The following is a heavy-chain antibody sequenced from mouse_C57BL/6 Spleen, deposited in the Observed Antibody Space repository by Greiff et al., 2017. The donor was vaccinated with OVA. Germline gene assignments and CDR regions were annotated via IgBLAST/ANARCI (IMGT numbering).Heavy chain of an antibody. Sequence: EVKLVESGGDLVKPGGSLKLSCAASGFTFSSYGMSWVRQTPDKRLEWVATISSGGSYTYYPDSVKGRFTISRDNAKNTLYLQMSSLKSEDTAMYYCARRVTTGDAMDYWGQGTSVTVSS. CDR2: ISSGGSYT. D-gene: IGHD2-2*01. V-gene: IGHV5-6*02. J-gene: IGHJ4*01. CDR3: ARRVTTGDAMDY. CDR1: GFTFSSYG.